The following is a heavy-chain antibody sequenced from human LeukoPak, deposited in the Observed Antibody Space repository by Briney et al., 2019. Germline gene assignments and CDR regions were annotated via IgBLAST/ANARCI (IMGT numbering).Heavy chain of an antibody. J-gene: IGHJ3*02. CDR1: GGSISSSRLY. V-gene: IGHV4-39*01. Sequence: SETLSLTCTVSGGSISSSRLYWGWIRQPPGKGLEWIGSIYYSGSTYYSPSLRSRVTISVDTSKNQFSLKLSSVTAADTAEYYCARVGFYAFDIWGQGTKVTVSS. CDR3: ARVGFYAFDI. D-gene: IGHD1-26*01. CDR2: IYYSGST.